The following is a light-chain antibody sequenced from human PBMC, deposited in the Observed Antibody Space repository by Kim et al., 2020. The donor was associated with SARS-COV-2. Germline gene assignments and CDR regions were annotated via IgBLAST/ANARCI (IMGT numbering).Light chain of an antibody. CDR3: QQYNTWPLT. J-gene: IGKJ4*01. V-gene: IGKV3-15*01. Sequence: SVSPGERATLSCRASQSVRTKLAWYQQRPGQAPRLLFYDASTRATGVPARFSGTGSGTEFTLTISSLQSGDFAVYFCQQYNTWPLTFGGGTKLEI. CDR1: QSVRTK. CDR2: DAS.